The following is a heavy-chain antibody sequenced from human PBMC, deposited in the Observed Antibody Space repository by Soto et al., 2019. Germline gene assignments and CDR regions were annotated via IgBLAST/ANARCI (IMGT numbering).Heavy chain of an antibody. CDR1: GFTFDDYT. Sequence: GSLRLSCAASGFTFDDYTMHWVRQAPGKGLEWVSLISWDGGSTYYADSVKGRFTISRDNSKNSLYLQMNSLRTEDTALYYCAKDFSSGRSYYYGMDVWGQGTTVTVSS. CDR2: ISWDGGST. D-gene: IGHD6-6*01. CDR3: AKDFSSGRSYYYGMDV. V-gene: IGHV3-43*01. J-gene: IGHJ6*02.